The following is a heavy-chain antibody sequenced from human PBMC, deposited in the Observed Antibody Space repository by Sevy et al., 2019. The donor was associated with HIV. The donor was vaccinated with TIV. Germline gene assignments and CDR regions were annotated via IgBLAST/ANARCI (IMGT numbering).Heavy chain of an antibody. CDR1: GGSISSYY. J-gene: IGHJ4*02. Sequence: SETLSLTCTVSGGSISSYYWSWIRQPAGKGLEWIGRIYISGSTNYNFSLRSRVAMSVDTSKNQFSLNLSSATAADTVVYYCARGLYGTTPPGCFDYWGQGNLVTVSS. CDR3: ARGLYGTTPPGCFDY. D-gene: IGHD1-26*01. V-gene: IGHV4-4*07. CDR2: IYISGST.